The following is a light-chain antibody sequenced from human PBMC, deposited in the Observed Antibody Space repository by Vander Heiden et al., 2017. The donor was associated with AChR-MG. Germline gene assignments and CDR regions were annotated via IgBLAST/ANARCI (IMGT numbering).Light chain of an antibody. J-gene: IGKJ4*01. V-gene: IGKV3-15*01. CDR2: GAS. CDR1: QSVSSN. Sequence: EIVMTQSPATLSVSPGERATLSCRARQSVSSNLAWYQQKPGQAPRLLIYGASTRATGIPARFSGSGSGTEFTLTISSRQSEDFAVYYCQQHYYWLPATFGGGTKVEIK. CDR3: QQHYYWLPAT.